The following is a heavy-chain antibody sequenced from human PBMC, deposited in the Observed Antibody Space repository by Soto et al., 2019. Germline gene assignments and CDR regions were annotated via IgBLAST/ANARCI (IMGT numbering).Heavy chain of an antibody. Sequence: SETLSLTGTVSGGSIGSSSYYWGWIRQPPGKGLEWIGSIYYSGSTYYNPSLKSRVTISVDTSKNQFSLKLSSVTAADTAVYYSARADSWFDPWGQGALVTV. CDR1: GGSIGSSSYY. V-gene: IGHV4-39*01. D-gene: IGHD3-3*01. J-gene: IGHJ5*02. CDR3: ARADSWFDP. CDR2: IYYSGST.